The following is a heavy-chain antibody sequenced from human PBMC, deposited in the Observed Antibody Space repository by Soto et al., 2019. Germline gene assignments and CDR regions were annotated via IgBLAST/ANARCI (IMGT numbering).Heavy chain of an antibody. J-gene: IGHJ4*02. Sequence: SETLSLTCTVSGGSIISYYWSWIRQPPGKGLEWIGYIYYSGSTNYNPSLKSRVTISVDTSKNQFSLKLSSVTAADTAVYYCARQLGYCSGGSCYSFDYWGQGTLVTVSS. V-gene: IGHV4-59*08. CDR2: IYYSGST. D-gene: IGHD2-15*01. CDR3: ARQLGYCSGGSCYSFDY. CDR1: GGSIISYY.